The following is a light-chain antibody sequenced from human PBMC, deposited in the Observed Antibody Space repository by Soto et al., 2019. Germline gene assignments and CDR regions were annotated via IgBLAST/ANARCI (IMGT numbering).Light chain of an antibody. V-gene: IGKV1-39*01. CDR2: GAS. CDR3: QQTYDTPALT. CDR1: QSISRY. J-gene: IGKJ4*01. Sequence: DIPMTQSPSSLSASVGDRVTITCRASQSISRYLHWYQKMPGRAPRLLIYGASRLQSGVPSRFSGTGSGTEFTLTISSLQPDDYGTYYCQQTYDTPALTFGGGTRVEIK.